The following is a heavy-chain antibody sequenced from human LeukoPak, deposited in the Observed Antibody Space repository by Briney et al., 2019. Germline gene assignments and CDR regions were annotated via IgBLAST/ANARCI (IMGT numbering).Heavy chain of an antibody. Sequence: GGSLRLSCAASGFTFSIYWMTWVRQAPGKGLEWVANIKQDGSEKYYVDSVKGRFTISRDNAKNLLFLQMNSLRAEDTAVYYCARLYSSGWYGCDYWGQGTLVTVSS. V-gene: IGHV3-7*01. D-gene: IGHD6-19*01. CDR2: IKQDGSEK. CDR1: GFTFSIYW. J-gene: IGHJ4*02. CDR3: ARLYSSGWYGCDY.